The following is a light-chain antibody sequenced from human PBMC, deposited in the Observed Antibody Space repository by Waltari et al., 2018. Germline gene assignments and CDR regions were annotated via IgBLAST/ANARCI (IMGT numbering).Light chain of an antibody. CDR3: QQYYTTPCT. CDR2: WAS. Sequence: DLVLTQSPASLALSLGARATISRRASQSVLSSTNSNNYLAWYQQRPGQPPKLLFYWASTRVSGVPDRFDGSGSGTDFTLTISSLQAEDLAVYYCQQYYTTPCTFGQGTRLEIK. CDR1: QSVLSSTNSNNY. J-gene: IGKJ2*02. V-gene: IGKV4-1*01.